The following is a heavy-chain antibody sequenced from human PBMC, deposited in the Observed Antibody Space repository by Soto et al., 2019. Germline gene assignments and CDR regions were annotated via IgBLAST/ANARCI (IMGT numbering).Heavy chain of an antibody. D-gene: IGHD2-2*01. CDR3: AKHSEYQLLSWLDP. V-gene: IGHV3-23*01. Sequence: EVQLLESGGGLVQPGGSLRLSCAASGFSFSTYAMSWVRQAPGKGLEWVSGISDGGGNTYYADSVRGRLTISRDNSKNPVDLQITSLRAEDTALYYCAKHSEYQLLSWLDPWGLGTLVTVSS. J-gene: IGHJ5*02. CDR1: GFSFSTYA. CDR2: ISDGGGNT.